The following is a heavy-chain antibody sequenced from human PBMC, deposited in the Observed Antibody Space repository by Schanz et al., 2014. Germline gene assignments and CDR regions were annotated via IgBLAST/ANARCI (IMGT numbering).Heavy chain of an antibody. CDR1: GFTFSDYA. CDR2: IKEDGSQK. Sequence: EVQLEESGGGLVQPGGSLRVSCAATGFTFSDYAMSWVRQAPGKGLEWVATIKEDGSQKYYLDSVKGRFTISRDNAKNSLYLQMNSLRVDDTAFYFCAKVRGDQRGAFDSWGQGTLVTVSS. D-gene: IGHD4-17*01. J-gene: IGHJ4*02. V-gene: IGHV3-7*03. CDR3: AKVRGDQRGAFDS.